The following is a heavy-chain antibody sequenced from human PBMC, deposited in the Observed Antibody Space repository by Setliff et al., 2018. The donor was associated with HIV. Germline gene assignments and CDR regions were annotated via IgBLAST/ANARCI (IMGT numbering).Heavy chain of an antibody. D-gene: IGHD1-1*01. J-gene: IGHJ4*02. Sequence: SLRLSCAASGFTFSSYAMHWVRQAPGKGLEWVAVISYDGSNKYYADSVKGRFTISRDNSKNTLYLQMNSLRAEDTAVYYCANRLRGYNKWYYFDYWGQGTLVTVSS. CDR3: ANRLRGYNKWYYFDY. V-gene: IGHV3-30-3*01. CDR1: GFTFSSYA. CDR2: ISYDGSNK.